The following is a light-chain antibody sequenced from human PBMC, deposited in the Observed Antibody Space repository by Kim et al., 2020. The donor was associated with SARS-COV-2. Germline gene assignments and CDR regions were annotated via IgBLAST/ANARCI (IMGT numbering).Light chain of an antibody. Sequence: DIVMTQSPDSLAVSLGERATINCKSSQSILYSSNSKNSLAWYQQKPGQPPKLLIYWVTSRESGVPDRFSGSGSGTDFTLTISSLQAEDVAIYYCQQHYSSPLTFGGGTKVDIK. CDR1: QSILYSSNSKNS. V-gene: IGKV4-1*01. CDR3: QQHYSSPLT. CDR2: WVT. J-gene: IGKJ4*01.